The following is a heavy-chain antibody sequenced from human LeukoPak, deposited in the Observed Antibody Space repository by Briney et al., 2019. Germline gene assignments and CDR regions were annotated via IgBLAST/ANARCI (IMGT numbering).Heavy chain of an antibody. V-gene: IGHV4-59*08. CDR3: ARGDDFWSGYPYFDY. CDR2: IYYSGST. Sequence: SETPSPPRTVSGGSISSYHRSWVRPPPGKGLGGDWYIYYSGSTNYNPSLKSRVTISVDTSKNQFSLKLSSVTAADTAVYYCARGDDFWSGYPYFDYWGQGTLVTVSS. D-gene: IGHD3-3*01. CDR1: GGSISSYH. J-gene: IGHJ4*02.